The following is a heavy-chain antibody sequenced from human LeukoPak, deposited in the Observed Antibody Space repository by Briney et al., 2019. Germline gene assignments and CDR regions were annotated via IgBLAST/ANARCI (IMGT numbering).Heavy chain of an antibody. J-gene: IGHJ4*02. Sequence: ASVKVSCKASGYTFTSYGISWVRQAPGQGLEWMGWISAYNGNTNYAQKLQGRVTMTTDTSTSTAYMELRSLRSDDTAVYYCARDRAIVVVVAAAIDYWGQGTLVTVSS. D-gene: IGHD2-15*01. CDR1: GYTFTSYG. CDR3: ARDRAIVVVVAAAIDY. CDR2: ISAYNGNT. V-gene: IGHV1-18*01.